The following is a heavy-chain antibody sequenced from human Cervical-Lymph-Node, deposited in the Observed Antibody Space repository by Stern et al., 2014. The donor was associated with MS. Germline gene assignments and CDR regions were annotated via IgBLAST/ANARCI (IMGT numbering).Heavy chain of an antibody. CDR1: GFTFSSYA. Sequence: EVQLVESGGGLVQPGGSLRLSCAASGFTFSSYAMSWVRQAPGKGLEWVSAISGSGGSTSYADSVKGRFTISRDNAKNTLYLQMNSLRAEDTAVYYCAREGYSYGKNDYWGQGTLVTVSS. CDR3: AREGYSYGKNDY. V-gene: IGHV3-23*04. D-gene: IGHD5-18*01. J-gene: IGHJ4*02. CDR2: ISGSGGST.